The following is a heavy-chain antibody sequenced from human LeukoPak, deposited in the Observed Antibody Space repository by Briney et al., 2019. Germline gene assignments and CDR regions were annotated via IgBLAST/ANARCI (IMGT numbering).Heavy chain of an antibody. CDR2: FDPEEDET. V-gene: IGHV1-24*01. D-gene: IGHD3-10*01. CDR3: AREVFPGAPDAFDI. CDR1: GYTLTELC. Sequence: ASVKVSCKVSGYTLTELCMHWVRQAPGKGLEWMGGFDPEEDETIYAQKLQGRVTMTEDASTNTAYMELSSLRSEDTAVYYCAREVFPGAPDAFDIWGQGTMVTVSS. J-gene: IGHJ3*02.